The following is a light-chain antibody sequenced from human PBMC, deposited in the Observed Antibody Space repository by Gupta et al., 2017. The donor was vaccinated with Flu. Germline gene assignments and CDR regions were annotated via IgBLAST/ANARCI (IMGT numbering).Light chain of an antibody. V-gene: IGKV1D-13*01. J-gene: IGKJ4*01. CDR1: QGISSA. CDR2: DAS. CDR3: QQFNNPLT. Sequence: AIQLTQSPSSLSASVGDRVTITCRASQGISSALAWYQQKPGKAPKLLIYDASSLESGVPSRFSGSGSGTDSTLTISSLQPEDFATYYCQQFNNPLTFGGGTKVEIK.